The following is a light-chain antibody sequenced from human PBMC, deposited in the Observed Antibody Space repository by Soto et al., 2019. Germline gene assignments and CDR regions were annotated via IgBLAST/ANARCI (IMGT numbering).Light chain of an antibody. J-gene: IGLJ3*02. CDR3: SSYTSSTTRV. Sequence: QLVLTQPASVSGSPGQSITISCTGTSSDVGGFNYVSWYQQYPGKAPKLMIYSVSNRPSGVSNRFSGSKSGNTASLTISGLQAEDEADYYCSSYTSSTTRVFGGGTKLTVL. CDR2: SVS. CDR1: SSDVGGFNY. V-gene: IGLV2-14*01.